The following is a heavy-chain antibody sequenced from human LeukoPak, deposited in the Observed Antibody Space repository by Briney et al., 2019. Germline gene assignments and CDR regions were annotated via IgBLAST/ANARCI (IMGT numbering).Heavy chain of an antibody. Sequence: GGSLRLSCAASGFTFSSYSVNWVRQAPGKGLEWVSYISSSSSTIYYADSVKGRFTISRDNAKNSLYLQMNSLRAEDTAVYYCAKGGRWELHDFDYWGQGTLVTVSS. CDR2: ISSSSSTI. J-gene: IGHJ4*02. V-gene: IGHV3-48*04. CDR3: AKGGRWELHDFDY. D-gene: IGHD1-26*01. CDR1: GFTFSSYS.